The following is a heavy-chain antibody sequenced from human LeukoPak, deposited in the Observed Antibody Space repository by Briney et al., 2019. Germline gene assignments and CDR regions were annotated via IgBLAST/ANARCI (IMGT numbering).Heavy chain of an antibody. D-gene: IGHD6-13*01. CDR3: AREWAAAGSDY. V-gene: IGHV1-18*01. CDR1: GYTFTSYG. J-gene: IGHJ4*02. CDR2: ISVYNGNT. Sequence: ASVKVSCKASGYTFTSYGISWVRQAPGQGLEWMGWISVYNGNTSYAQKLQGRVTMTTDTSTSTAYMELRSLRSDDTAVYYCAREWAAAGSDYWGQGTLVTVSS.